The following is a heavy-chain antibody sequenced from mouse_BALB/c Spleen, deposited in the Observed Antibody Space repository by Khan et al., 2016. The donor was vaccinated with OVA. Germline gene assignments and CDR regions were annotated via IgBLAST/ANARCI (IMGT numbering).Heavy chain of an antibody. Sequence: EVELVESGGGLVKPGGSLKLSCAASGFTFSTYAMSWVRQTPEKRLEWVATISSDGDYTYYPDNVTGRFTISRDNAKNTLYLQMSSLRSEDPAMYYCARSAYGNFAYWGQGTLVTGSA. V-gene: IGHV5-9-3*01. CDR1: GFTFSTYA. J-gene: IGHJ3*01. CDR3: ARSAYGNFAY. CDR2: ISSDGDYT. D-gene: IGHD2-1*01.